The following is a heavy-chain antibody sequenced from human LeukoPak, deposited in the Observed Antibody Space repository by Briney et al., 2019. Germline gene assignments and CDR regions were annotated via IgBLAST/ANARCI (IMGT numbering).Heavy chain of an antibody. Sequence: ASVKVSCKASGYTFTGYYMHWVRQAPGQGLEWMGWINPNSGGTNYAQKFQGGVTMTRDTSISTAYMELSRLRSDDTAVYYCARNWNDDPRVFDYWGQGTLVTVSS. J-gene: IGHJ4*02. CDR2: INPNSGGT. CDR3: ARNWNDDPRVFDY. CDR1: GYTFTGYY. V-gene: IGHV1-2*02. D-gene: IGHD1-1*01.